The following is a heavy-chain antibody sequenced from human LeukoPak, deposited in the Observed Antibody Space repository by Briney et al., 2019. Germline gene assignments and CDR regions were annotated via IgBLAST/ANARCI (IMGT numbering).Heavy chain of an antibody. Sequence: PSETLSLTCTVSGGSISSYYWSWIRQPPGKGLEWIGYIYYSGSTNYNPSLKSRVTISVDTSKNQFSLKLSSVTAADTAVYYCARVGSHIVVVPAARPAFDIWGQGTMVTVSS. J-gene: IGHJ3*02. CDR2: IYYSGST. CDR1: GGSISSYY. CDR3: ARVGSHIVVVPAARPAFDI. V-gene: IGHV4-59*12. D-gene: IGHD2-2*01.